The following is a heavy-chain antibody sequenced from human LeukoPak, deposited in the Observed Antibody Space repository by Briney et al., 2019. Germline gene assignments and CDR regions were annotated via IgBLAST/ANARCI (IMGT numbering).Heavy chain of an antibody. CDR3: AKDQAALTGDSPWFDP. CDR2: ISGRGDNT. V-gene: IGHV3-23*01. J-gene: IGHJ5*02. D-gene: IGHD7-27*01. CDR1: GFTFSSYG. Sequence: GRSLRLSCAASGFTFSSYGMHWVRQAPGEGLEWVSSISGRGDNTYYADSVKGRFTISRDNSKNTLFLQMNSLRDDDTAVYYCAKDQAALTGDSPWFDPWGQGTLVTVSS.